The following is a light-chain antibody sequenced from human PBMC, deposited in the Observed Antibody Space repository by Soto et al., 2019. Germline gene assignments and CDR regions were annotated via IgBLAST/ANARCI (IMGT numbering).Light chain of an antibody. V-gene: IGKV3-20*01. CDR2: GAS. J-gene: IGKJ5*01. CDR3: QQYGSSPPIT. CDR1: QSVSSSY. Sequence: EIVLTQSPGTLSLSPGERATLSCRASQSVSSSYFAWYQQKPGQAPRLLIYGASSRATGIPDRFSGSGYVTDFTLTISRLEPEDFAVYYCQQYGSSPPITFGQGTRLEIK.